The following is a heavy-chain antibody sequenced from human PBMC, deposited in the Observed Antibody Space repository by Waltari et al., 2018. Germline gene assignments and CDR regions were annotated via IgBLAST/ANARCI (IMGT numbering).Heavy chain of an antibody. CDR2: INNDGSRT. V-gene: IGHV3-74*01. CDR3: ARGSGDGDN. J-gene: IGHJ4*02. Sequence: EVQLVESGGGLVQPGGSLRLSCAVSGFSFSSYWMHWVRQAPGKGLVWVSRINNDGSRTDYADSVKGRFTISRDNSKNTLHVQMNSLRAEDTAAYYCARGSGDGDNWGQGTLVTVSS. CDR1: GFSFSSYW.